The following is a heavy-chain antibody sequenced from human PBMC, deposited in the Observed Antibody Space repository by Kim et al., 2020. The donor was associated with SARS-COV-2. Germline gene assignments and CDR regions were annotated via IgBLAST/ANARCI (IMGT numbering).Heavy chain of an antibody. CDR3: ARDSYRNDIAHY. V-gene: IGHV4-39*07. CDR2: IYYSGST. J-gene: IGHJ4*02. D-gene: IGHD3-16*02. CDR1: GGSISSSSYY. Sequence: SETLSLTCTVSGGSISSSSYYWGWIRQPPGKGLEWIGSIYYSGSTYYNPSLKSRVTISVDTSKNQFSLKLSSVTAADTAVYYCARDSYRNDIAHYWGQGTLVTVSS.